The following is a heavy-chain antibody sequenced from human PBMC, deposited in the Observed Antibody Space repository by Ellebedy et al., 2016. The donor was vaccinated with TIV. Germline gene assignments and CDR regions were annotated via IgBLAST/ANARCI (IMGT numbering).Heavy chain of an antibody. J-gene: IGHJ4*02. CDR2: ISWNSGSI. V-gene: IGHV3-9*01. CDR1: GFTFSRYA. CDR3: AKVVGYSYGYLDY. D-gene: IGHD5-18*01. Sequence: GGSLRLSCAASGFTFSRYAPTWVRQAPGKGLEWVSGISWNSGSIGYADSVKGRFTISRDNAKNSLYLQMNGLRAEDTALYYCAKVVGYSYGYLDYWGQGTLVTVSS.